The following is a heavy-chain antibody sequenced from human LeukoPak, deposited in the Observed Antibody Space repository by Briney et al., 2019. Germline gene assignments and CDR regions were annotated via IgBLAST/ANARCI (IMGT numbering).Heavy chain of an antibody. V-gene: IGHV3-73*01. D-gene: IGHD6-13*01. CDR2: MRSRANNYAT. CDR1: GFAFSGSA. CDR3: TSQAGYSSSWET. Sequence: GGSLRLSCAASGFAFSGSAMHWVRQAPGKGLEWIGRMRSRANNYATGYAASAYGRFTISRDDSKNTRYLEMNNLKIEDTAVYYCTSQAGYSSSWETWGQGTLVTVSS. J-gene: IGHJ5*02.